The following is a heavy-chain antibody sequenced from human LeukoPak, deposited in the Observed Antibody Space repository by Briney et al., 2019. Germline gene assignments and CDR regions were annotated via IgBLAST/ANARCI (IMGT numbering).Heavy chain of an antibody. D-gene: IGHD3-22*01. V-gene: IGHV4-59*01. Sequence: SETLSLTCTVSGGSISSYYWSWIRQPPGKGLEWIGYIYYSGSTNYNPSLKSRVTISVDTSKNQLSLKLSSVTAADTAVYYCGRVDYDSSGYYGDAFDIWGQGTMVTVSS. J-gene: IGHJ3*02. CDR3: GRVDYDSSGYYGDAFDI. CDR1: GGSISSYY. CDR2: IYYSGST.